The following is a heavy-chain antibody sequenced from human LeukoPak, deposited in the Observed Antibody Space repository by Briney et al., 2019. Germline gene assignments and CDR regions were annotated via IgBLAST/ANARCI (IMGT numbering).Heavy chain of an antibody. Sequence: ASVKVSCKASGYTFASYGISWVRQAPGQGLEWMGGIIPIFGTANYAQKFQGRVTITADESTSTAYMELSSLRSEDTAVYYCARGGGYCSGGSCYWGRNWFDPWGQGTLVTVSS. J-gene: IGHJ5*02. CDR1: GYTFASYG. V-gene: IGHV1-69*13. CDR2: IIPIFGTA. CDR3: ARGGGYCSGGSCYWGRNWFDP. D-gene: IGHD2-15*01.